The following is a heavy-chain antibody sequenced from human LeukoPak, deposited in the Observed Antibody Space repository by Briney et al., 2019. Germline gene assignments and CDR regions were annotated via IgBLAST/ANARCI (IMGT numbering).Heavy chain of an antibody. CDR3: ASYGAVAGMDWFDP. CDR2: IYYSGST. V-gene: IGHV4-31*03. J-gene: IGHJ5*02. CDR1: GGSISSGGYY. Sequence: SETLSLTCTVSGGSISSGGYYWSWIRQHPGTGLEWIGYIYYSGSTYYNPSLKSRVTISVDTSKNQFSLKLSSVTAADTAVYYCASYGAVAGMDWFDPWGQGTLVTVSS. D-gene: IGHD6-19*01.